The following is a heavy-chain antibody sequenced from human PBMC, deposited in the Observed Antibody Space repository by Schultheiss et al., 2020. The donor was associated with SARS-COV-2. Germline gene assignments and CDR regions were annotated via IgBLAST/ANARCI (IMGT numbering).Heavy chain of an antibody. D-gene: IGHD5-12*01. CDR3: ARRVATGWHFDL. Sequence: ASVKVSCKASGYTFTSYYMHWVRQAPGQGLEWMGIINPSGGSTSYAQKFQGRVTMTRDTSTSTVYMELSRLRSDDTAVYYCARRVATGWHFDLWGRGTLVTVSS. J-gene: IGHJ2*01. V-gene: IGHV1-46*01. CDR2: INPSGGST. CDR1: GYTFTSYY.